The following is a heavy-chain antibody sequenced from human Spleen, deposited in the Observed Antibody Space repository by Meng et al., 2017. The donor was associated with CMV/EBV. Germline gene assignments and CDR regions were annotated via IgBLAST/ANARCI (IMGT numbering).Heavy chain of an antibody. V-gene: IGHV3-9*01. CDR3: ARDGSSSGDY. J-gene: IGHJ4*02. CDR2: ISWNSGSI. Sequence: GGSLRLSCAASGFTFDDYAMHWVRQAPGKGLEWVSGISWNSGSIGYADSVKGRFTISRDNAKNSLYLQMNSLRAEDTAVYYCARDGSSSGDYWGQGTLVTVSS. D-gene: IGHD6-6*01. CDR1: GFTFDDYA.